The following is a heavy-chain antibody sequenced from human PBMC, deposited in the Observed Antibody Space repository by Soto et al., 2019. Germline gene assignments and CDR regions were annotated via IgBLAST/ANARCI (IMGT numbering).Heavy chain of an antibody. CDR3: ARKDGGYSYVFYY. CDR2: IYYSGST. V-gene: IGHV4-39*01. D-gene: IGHD5-18*01. Sequence: PSETLSLTCTVSGGSISSSSYYWGWIRQPPGKGLEWIGSIYYSGSTYYNPSLKSRVTISVDTSKNWFSLKLSSVTAADTAVYYCARKDGGYSYVFYYWGQGTLVTVSS. CDR1: GGSISSSSYY. J-gene: IGHJ4*02.